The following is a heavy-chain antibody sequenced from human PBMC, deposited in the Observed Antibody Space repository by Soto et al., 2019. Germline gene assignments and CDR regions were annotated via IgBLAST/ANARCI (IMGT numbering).Heavy chain of an antibody. CDR1: GFTFSNAW. D-gene: IGHD2-21*02. Sequence: GGSLRLSCAASGFTFSNAWMSWVRQAPGKGLEWVGRIKSKTDGGTTDYAAPVKGRFTISRDDSKNTLYLQMNSLKTEDTAVYYCTPYRCGGDCYPYYFDYWGQGTLVTVSS. V-gene: IGHV3-15*01. CDR2: IKSKTDGGTT. J-gene: IGHJ4*02. CDR3: TPYRCGGDCYPYYFDY.